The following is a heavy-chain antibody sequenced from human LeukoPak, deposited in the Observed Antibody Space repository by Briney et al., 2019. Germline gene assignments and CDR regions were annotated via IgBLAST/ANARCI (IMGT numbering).Heavy chain of an antibody. V-gene: IGHV1-69*05. J-gene: IGHJ5*02. Sequence: ASVKVSCKASGGTFSSYAISCVRQAPGQGLEWMGGIIPIFGTANYAQKFQGRVTMTRDTSISTAYMELSSLRSEDTAVYYCARGRRLARGWFDPWGQGTLVTVSS. CDR1: GGTFSSYA. CDR2: IIPIFGTA. D-gene: IGHD3-9*01. CDR3: ARGRRLARGWFDP.